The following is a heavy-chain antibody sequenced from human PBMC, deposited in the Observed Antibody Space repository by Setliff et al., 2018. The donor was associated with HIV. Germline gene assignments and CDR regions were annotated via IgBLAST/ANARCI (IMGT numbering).Heavy chain of an antibody. J-gene: IGHJ1*01. D-gene: IGHD1-26*01. CDR2: IYYSGST. CDR3: ASVSSATYYYFQQ. V-gene: IGHV4-31*03. Sequence: SETLSLTCTVSGDSITSGGYFWSWIRQHPGKGLEWIGHIYYSGSTYYNPSLKSRVTISVDTSKNQFSLKLSSVTAADTAVYYCASVSSATYYYFQQWGQGTLVTVSS. CDR1: GDSITSGGYF.